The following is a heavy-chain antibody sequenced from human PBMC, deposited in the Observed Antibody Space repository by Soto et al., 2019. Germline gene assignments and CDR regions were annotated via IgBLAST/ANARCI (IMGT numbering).Heavy chain of an antibody. D-gene: IGHD2-15*01. CDR2: IYYSGST. J-gene: IGHJ3*02. CDR3: AKARIREVYAFDS. V-gene: IGHV4-31*03. CDR1: VVSVSSGAYY. Sequence: PSETLSLTCTFSVVSVSSGAYYCTWIRQRPGKGLEWIGYIYYSGSTYYTPSLKSRLSISLDTSKNQFSLRLSSVTAADTAMYYCAKARIREVYAFDSWGQGTMVNVS.